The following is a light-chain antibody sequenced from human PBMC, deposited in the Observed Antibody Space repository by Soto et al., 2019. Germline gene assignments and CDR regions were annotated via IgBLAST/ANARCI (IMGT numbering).Light chain of an antibody. CDR2: AAS. J-gene: IGKJ2*01. V-gene: IGKV3-20*01. CDR1: QTVTSSH. Sequence: EVVLTQSPGTLDLSPGEGVTLSCRASQTVTSSHLAWYQQKPGQAPGLLIYAASTRATGVPDRFSGSGSGIGFTLPISRLEPEDFAVFYCQDFGSLPYAFGQGTKRQIK. CDR3: QDFGSLPYA.